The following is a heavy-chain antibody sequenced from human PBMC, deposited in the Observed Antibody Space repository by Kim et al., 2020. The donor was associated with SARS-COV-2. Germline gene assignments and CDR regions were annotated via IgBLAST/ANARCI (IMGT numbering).Heavy chain of an antibody. Sequence: GGSLRLSCAASGFTFSECWLHWVRQAPGKGLVWVSRIIPDGRSTSYADPVKGRFTISRDNAKNTLYLQMNSLRAEDTAVYYCASGLTPGQHWGQGTLVTV. V-gene: IGHV3-74*01. J-gene: IGHJ1*01. CDR1: GFTFSECW. CDR3: ASGLTPGQH. D-gene: IGHD2-15*01. CDR2: IIPDGRST.